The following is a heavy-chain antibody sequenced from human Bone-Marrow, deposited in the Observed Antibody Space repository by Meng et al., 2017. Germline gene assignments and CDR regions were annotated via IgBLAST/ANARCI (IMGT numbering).Heavy chain of an antibody. D-gene: IGHD2-15*01. Sequence: ESLKISCAASGFTFSNYDMHWVRQATGKGLEWVSAIGTAGDTYYPGSVKGRFTISRENAKHSLYLQMNSLRAEDTAVYYCARAFWGDDIVVGTYWGQGTLVTVSS. CDR1: GFTFSNYD. V-gene: IGHV3-13*01. CDR2: IGTAGDT. J-gene: IGHJ4*02. CDR3: ARAFWGDDIVVGTY.